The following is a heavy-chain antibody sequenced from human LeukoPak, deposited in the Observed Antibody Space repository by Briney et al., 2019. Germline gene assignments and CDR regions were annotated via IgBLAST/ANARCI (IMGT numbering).Heavy chain of an antibody. CDR2: VDPSAGST. J-gene: IGHJ4*02. V-gene: IGHV1-46*01. CDR3: ARHSGYDGYNFDY. CDR1: GYTFTNYY. D-gene: IGHD5-24*01. Sequence: ASVKVSCKSSGYTFTNYYMLWVRQAPGQGPEWIGIVDPSAGSTTYAQKFQGRVTMTRDTSTSTVYMELSSLRSEDTAVYYCARHSGYDGYNFDYWGQGILVTVSS.